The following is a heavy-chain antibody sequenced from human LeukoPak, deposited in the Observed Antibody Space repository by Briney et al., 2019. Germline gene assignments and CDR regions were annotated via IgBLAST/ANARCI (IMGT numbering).Heavy chain of an antibody. Sequence: GGSLRLSCAASGFTFSTYGMHWVRQAPGKGLEWVAVISYDGSTKYYADSVKGRFTISRDKSKHTLYLQMNSLIAKDTAMYYTAKGYCSSTSCTFDSWGQGTLVIVSS. CDR1: GFTFSTYG. CDR3: AKGYCSSTSCTFDS. D-gene: IGHD2-2*01. V-gene: IGHV3-30*18. CDR2: ISYDGSTK. J-gene: IGHJ4*02.